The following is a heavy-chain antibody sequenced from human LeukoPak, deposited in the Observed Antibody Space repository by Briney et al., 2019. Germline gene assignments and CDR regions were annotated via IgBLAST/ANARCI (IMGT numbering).Heavy chain of an antibody. V-gene: IGHV3-21*01. D-gene: IGHD4-17*01. J-gene: IGHJ4*02. Sequence: GGSLRLSCAASGFTFSSYSMNWVRQAPGKGLEWVSSISSSSSYIYYADSVKVRFTISRDNAKNSLYLQMNSLRAEDTAVYYCARVSGLLYGDYWAGYWGQGTLVTVSS. CDR2: ISSSSSYI. CDR3: ARVSGLLYGDYWAGY. CDR1: GFTFSSYS.